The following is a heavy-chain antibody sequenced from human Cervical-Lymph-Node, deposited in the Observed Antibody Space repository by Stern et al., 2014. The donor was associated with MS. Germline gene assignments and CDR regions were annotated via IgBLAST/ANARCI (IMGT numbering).Heavy chain of an antibody. CDR3: AKGGSGSYLD. CDR2: ISYDGRDK. J-gene: IGHJ4*02. V-gene: IGHV3-30*16. D-gene: IGHD1-26*01. Sequence: VQLVESGGGVVKPGGSLRVSCEASGFVFSRYALHWVRQAPGKGLEWGAQISYDGRDKYYADSVKGRFTVSRDNSNNTVDLEMNSLRLEDTAVYYCAKGGSGSYLDWGQGSLVTVSS. CDR1: GFVFSRYA.